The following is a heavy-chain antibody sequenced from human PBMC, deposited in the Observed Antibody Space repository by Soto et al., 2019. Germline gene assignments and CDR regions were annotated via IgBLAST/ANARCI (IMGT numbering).Heavy chain of an antibody. J-gene: IGHJ4*02. CDR3: AKGSTVTMIVVVIATYFDY. Sequence: PGGSLRLSCAASGFTFSSYAMRWVRQAPGKGLEWVSAISGSGGSTYYADSVKGRLTISRDNSKNTLYLQMNSLRAEDTAVYYCAKGSTVTMIVVVIATYFDYWGQGTMVTVSS. CDR1: GFTFSSYA. V-gene: IGHV3-23*01. CDR2: ISGSGGST. D-gene: IGHD3-22*01.